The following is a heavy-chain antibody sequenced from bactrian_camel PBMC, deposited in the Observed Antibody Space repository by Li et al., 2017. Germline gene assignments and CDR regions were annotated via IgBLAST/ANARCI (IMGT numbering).Heavy chain of an antibody. D-gene: IGHD7*01. CDR1: HFTFSNSRNC. Sequence: VQLVASGGGLVQAGSSLKLSCVASHFTFSNSRNCMAWFRQVPGKEREEVASINRDDASFYADSVKGRFTISRDHAENTLYLQRNSLKPEDTAMYLCAANLLGPRFDPWTDLGGPPARCKNFDVWGQGTQVTVS. V-gene: IGHV3S55*01. J-gene: IGHJ4*01. CDR3: AANLLGPRFDPWTDLGGPPARCKNFDV. CDR2: INRDDAS.